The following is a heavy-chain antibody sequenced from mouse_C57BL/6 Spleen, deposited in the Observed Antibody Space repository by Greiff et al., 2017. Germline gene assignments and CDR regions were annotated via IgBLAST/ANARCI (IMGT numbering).Heavy chain of an antibody. D-gene: IGHD2-5*01. J-gene: IGHJ2*01. Sequence: EVQRVESGPELVKPGASVKIPCKASGYTFTDYNMDWVKQSHGKSLEWIGDINPNNGETNYNQKFKGKATLTVDKSSSTAYMELRSLTSDDSAVYYCARSDYSNYDYFAYWGQGTTLTVSS. CDR2: INPNNGET. V-gene: IGHV1-18*01. CDR1: GYTFTDYN. CDR3: ARSDYSNYDYFAY.